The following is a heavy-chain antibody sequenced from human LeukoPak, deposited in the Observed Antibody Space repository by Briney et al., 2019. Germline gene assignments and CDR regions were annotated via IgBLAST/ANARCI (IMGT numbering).Heavy chain of an antibody. CDR2: IYPGDSDT. J-gene: IGHJ1*01. CDR3: ARPPSYCSSTSCPFQH. D-gene: IGHD2-2*01. CDR1: GYSFTSYW. V-gene: IGHV5-51*01. Sequence: GESLKISCKGSGYSFTSYWIGWVRQMPGKGLEWMGIIYPGDSDTRYSPSFQGQVTISADKSISTAYLQWSSLQASDTAMYYCARPPSYCSSTSCPFQHWGQGTLVTVSS.